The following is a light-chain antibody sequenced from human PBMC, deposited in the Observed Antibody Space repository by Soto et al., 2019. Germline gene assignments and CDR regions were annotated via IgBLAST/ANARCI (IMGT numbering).Light chain of an antibody. J-gene: IGLJ2*01. CDR2: SNN. CDR3: SSYCLSYGSIETSATVV. CDR1: SSNIGSDI. Sequence: QSVLTQPPSASGTPGQRVTISCSGSSSNIGSDIVNWYQQLPGTAPKLLIYSNNQRPSGVPDRFSGSKSGTSASLAISGLQSEDEADYYCSSYCLSYGSIETSATVVFGGGTKVTVL. V-gene: IGLV1-44*01.